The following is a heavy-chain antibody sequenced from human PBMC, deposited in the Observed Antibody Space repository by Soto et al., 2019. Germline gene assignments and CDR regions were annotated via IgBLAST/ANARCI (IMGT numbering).Heavy chain of an antibody. J-gene: IGHJ3*01. D-gene: IGHD2-15*01. CDR2: ISDSGDSA. CDR3: ARPYGGKIGDAPDL. CDR1: GFTFSIYG. V-gene: IGHV3-23*01. Sequence: PGGSLRLSCAASGFTFSIYGMSWVRQVPGKGLEWVSTISDSGDSAYYADSVKGRFTISRDNSKNTLYLQTNSLRAEDTAVYYCARPYGGKIGDAPDLWGQGTMVTVSS.